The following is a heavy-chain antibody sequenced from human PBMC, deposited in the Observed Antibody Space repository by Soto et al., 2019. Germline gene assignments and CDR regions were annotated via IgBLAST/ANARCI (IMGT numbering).Heavy chain of an antibody. D-gene: IGHD6-13*01. CDR3: ARLSAAAGTGDWFDP. J-gene: IGHJ5*02. Sequence: QVQLVQSGAEVKKPGASVKVSCKASGYTFTGYYMHWVRQAPGQGLEWMGWINPNSGGTNYAQKFQGWVTMTRDTSISTAYMELSRLRSDDTAVYYCARLSAAAGTGDWFDPWGQGTLVTVPS. V-gene: IGHV1-2*04. CDR1: GYTFTGYY. CDR2: INPNSGGT.